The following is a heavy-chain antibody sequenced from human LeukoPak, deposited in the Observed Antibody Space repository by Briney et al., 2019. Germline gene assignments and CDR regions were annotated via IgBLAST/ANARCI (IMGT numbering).Heavy chain of an antibody. Sequence: PGGSLRLSCAASGFTFITNYMSWVRQAPGKGLEWVSVIYSDGTTHYADSVKGRFTISRDNSKNTLYLQMNSLRAEDTAVYYCASLPMDTAMSALDYWGQGTLVTVSS. CDR2: IYSDGTT. D-gene: IGHD5-18*01. CDR1: GFTFITNY. V-gene: IGHV3-66*01. J-gene: IGHJ4*02. CDR3: ASLPMDTAMSALDY.